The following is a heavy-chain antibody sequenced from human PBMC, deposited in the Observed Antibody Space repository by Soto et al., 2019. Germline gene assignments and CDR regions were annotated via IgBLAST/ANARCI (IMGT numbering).Heavy chain of an antibody. CDR2: IHYSGTT. CDR1: GGSMRNYF. Sequence: PPETLSLTCTVSGGSMRNYFWTWIRQPPGKGLEWIGYIHYSGTTSFFPSYNPSLRSRVTISEDTSKNQFSLKLNSVTAADTAMYYCARGLQSAVLDYWGQGTPVTVSS. CDR3: ARGLQSAVLDY. D-gene: IGHD3-10*01. J-gene: IGHJ4*02. V-gene: IGHV4-59*01.